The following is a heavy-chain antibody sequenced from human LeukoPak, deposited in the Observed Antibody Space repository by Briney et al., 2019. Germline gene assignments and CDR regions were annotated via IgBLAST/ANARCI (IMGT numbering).Heavy chain of an antibody. Sequence: PGASLRLSCAASGFTFSSYAMSWVRRAQGKGLEWVSAISGRGGSKYYADSVKGRFTISRDNSKTTLYLQMNSLRAEDTAVYYCASLGYCSGGSCRWGQGTLVTVSS. CDR2: ISGRGGSK. V-gene: IGHV3-23*01. CDR1: GFTFSSYA. D-gene: IGHD2-15*01. J-gene: IGHJ4*02. CDR3: ASLGYCSGGSCR.